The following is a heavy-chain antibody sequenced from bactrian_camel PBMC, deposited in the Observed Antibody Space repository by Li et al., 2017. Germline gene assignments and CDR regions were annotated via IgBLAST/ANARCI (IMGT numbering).Heavy chain of an antibody. CDR2: IDTVGGST. V-gene: IGHV3S1*01. Sequence: HVQLVESGGGSVQAGGSLRLSCAASGYTGGRMCLAWFRRVPGKEREGVARIDTVGGSTVYADSVKGRFTISQANAKNTLYLQMNSLKAEDTAMYYCAAGSPILYGGNCPLQSEYNYWGQGTQVTVS. CDR3: AAGSPILYGGNCPLQSEYNY. CDR1: GYTGGRMC. J-gene: IGHJ4*01. D-gene: IGHD6*01.